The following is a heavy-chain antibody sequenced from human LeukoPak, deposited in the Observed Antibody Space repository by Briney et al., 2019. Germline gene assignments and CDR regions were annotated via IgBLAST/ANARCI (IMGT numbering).Heavy chain of an antibody. CDR1: GGSISSYY. CDR2: IYYSGST. V-gene: IGHV4-59*01. D-gene: IGHD2-2*01. J-gene: IGHJ6*03. Sequence: SETLSLTCTASGGSISSYYWSWIRQPPGKGLEWIGYIYYSGSTNYNPSLKSRVTISVDTSKNQFSLKLSSVTAADTAVYYCARDRRRYCSSTSCRTEGYYYYYMDVWGKGTTVTISS. CDR3: ARDRRRYCSSTSCRTEGYYYYYMDV.